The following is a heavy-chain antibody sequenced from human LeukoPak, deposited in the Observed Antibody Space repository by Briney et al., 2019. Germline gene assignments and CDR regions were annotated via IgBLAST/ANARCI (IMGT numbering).Heavy chain of an antibody. V-gene: IGHV3-48*01. CDR3: AKDATAVPGTVYMDV. D-gene: IGHD6-13*01. J-gene: IGHJ6*03. CDR1: GFTFSSYG. CDR2: ISSSSSTI. Sequence: GGSLRLSCAASGFTFSSYGMTWVRQAPGKGLEWVSYISSSSSTIYYADSVKGRFTVSRDNAKNSLYLQMTSLRAEDTALYYCAKDATAVPGTVYMDVWGKGTTVTISS.